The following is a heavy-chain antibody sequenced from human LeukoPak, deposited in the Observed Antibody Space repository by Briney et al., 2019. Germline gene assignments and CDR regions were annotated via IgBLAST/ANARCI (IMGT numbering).Heavy chain of an antibody. CDR2: IYTSGST. Sequence: SETLSLTCTVSGGSISSYYWSWIRQPAGKGLEWIGRIYTSGSTNYNPSLKSRVTMSVDTSKNQFSLKLSSVTAADTAVYCCARDSLIMPEYCSSTSCFYYYGMDVWGQGTTVTVSS. CDR3: ARDSLIMPEYCSSTSCFYYYGMDV. D-gene: IGHD2-2*01. V-gene: IGHV4-4*07. J-gene: IGHJ6*02. CDR1: GGSISSYY.